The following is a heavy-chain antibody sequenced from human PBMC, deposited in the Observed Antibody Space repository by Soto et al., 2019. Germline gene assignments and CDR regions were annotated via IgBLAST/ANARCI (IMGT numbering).Heavy chain of an antibody. Sequence: PSETLSLTCAVSGDSISSSNWWTWVRQPPGKGLEWIGDIYHTGITNYNPSLKSRVTILIDKSKNQFSLKLTSVTAADTAVYYCERYSASGLYYYFGMDVWGQGTTVTVSS. V-gene: IGHV4-4*02. CDR2: IYHTGIT. CDR1: GDSISSSNW. J-gene: IGHJ6*02. D-gene: IGHD5-18*01. CDR3: ERYSASGLYYYFGMDV.